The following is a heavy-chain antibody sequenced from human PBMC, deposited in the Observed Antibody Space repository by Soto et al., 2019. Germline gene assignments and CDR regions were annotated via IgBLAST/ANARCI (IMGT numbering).Heavy chain of an antibody. CDR3: ARPDSGSYFDY. CDR2: ISYDGSNK. J-gene: IGHJ4*02. V-gene: IGHV3-30-3*01. Sequence: VGSLRLSCAASGFTFSSYAMHWVRQAPGKGLEWVAVISYDGSNKYYADSVKGRFTISRDNSKNTLYLQMNSLRAEDTAVYYCARPDSGSYFDYWGQGTLVTVSS. D-gene: IGHD1-26*01. CDR1: GFTFSSYA.